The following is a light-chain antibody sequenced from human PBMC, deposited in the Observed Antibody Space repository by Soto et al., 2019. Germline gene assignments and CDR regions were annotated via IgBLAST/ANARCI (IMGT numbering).Light chain of an antibody. CDR3: SSYTSGRDVYV. CDR1: SSNIGSGYN. Sequence: QSVLTQPPSVSGAPGQRVTISCTGSSSNIGSGYNVHWYQQHPGKAPKLIIFEVSDRPSGVSTRFSGSKSGDTASLTISGLQADDEADYYCSSYTSGRDVYVFGGGTKVTVL. V-gene: IGLV1-40*01. J-gene: IGLJ1*01. CDR2: EVS.